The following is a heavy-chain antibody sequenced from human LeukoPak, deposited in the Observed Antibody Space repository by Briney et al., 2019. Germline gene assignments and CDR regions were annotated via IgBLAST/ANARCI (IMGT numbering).Heavy chain of an antibody. CDR3: ARADSSSWSPTLL. Sequence: SQTLSLTCTVSGGSISSGSYYWSWIRQPAGKGLEWIGRIYTSGSTNYNPSLKSRVTISVDTSKNQFSLKLSSVTAADTAVYYCARADSSSWSPTLLWGQGTLVTVSS. J-gene: IGHJ4*02. D-gene: IGHD6-13*01. CDR1: GGSISSGSYY. V-gene: IGHV4-61*02. CDR2: IYTSGST.